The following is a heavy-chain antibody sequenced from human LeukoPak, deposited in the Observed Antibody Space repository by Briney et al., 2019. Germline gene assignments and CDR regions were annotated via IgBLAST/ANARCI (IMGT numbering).Heavy chain of an antibody. CDR2: ISNNGEIT. CDR1: GFTFNNGP. CDR3: AKADGICTGGICYRHFDK. J-gene: IGHJ4*02. V-gene: IGHV3-23*01. Sequence: PGGSLRLSCAASGFTFNNGPMSWGRQAPGEGREWGSIISNNGEITFYADSVKGRFTISRDNTRNTLYLHMSNLRAEDTAIYYCAKADGICTGGICYRHFDKWGQGTLVTVSS. D-gene: IGHD2-8*02.